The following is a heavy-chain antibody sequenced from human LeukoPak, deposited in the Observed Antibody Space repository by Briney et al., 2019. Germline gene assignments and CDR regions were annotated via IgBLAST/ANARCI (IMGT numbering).Heavy chain of an antibody. Sequence: PGGSLRLSCAASGFTFSSYSMNWVRQAPGKGLEWVSSISSSSSYIYYADSVKGRFTISRDNAKNSLYLQMNSLRAEDTAVYYCARDRSIRGYCSTNWFDPWGQGTLVTVSS. J-gene: IGHJ5*02. CDR2: ISSSSSYI. D-gene: IGHD2-15*01. CDR3: ARDRSIRGYCSTNWFDP. V-gene: IGHV3-21*01. CDR1: GFTFSSYS.